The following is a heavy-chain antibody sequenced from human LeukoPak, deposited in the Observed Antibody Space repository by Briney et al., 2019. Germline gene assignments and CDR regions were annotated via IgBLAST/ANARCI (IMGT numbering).Heavy chain of an antibody. J-gene: IGHJ4*02. CDR2: IYYSGST. CDR1: GGSISSYY. D-gene: IGHD6-13*01. Sequence: KASETLSLTCTVSGGSISSYYWSWIRQPPGKGLGWIGYIYYSGSTNYNPSLKSRVTISVDTSKNQFSLKLSSVTAADTAVYYCARLIAAAGHFDYWGQGTLVTVSS. V-gene: IGHV4-59*01. CDR3: ARLIAAAGHFDY.